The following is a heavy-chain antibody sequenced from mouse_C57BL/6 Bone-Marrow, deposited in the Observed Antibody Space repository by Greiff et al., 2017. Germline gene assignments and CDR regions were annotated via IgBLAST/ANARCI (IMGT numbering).Heavy chain of an antibody. Sequence: DVKLVESGGGLVQPKGSLKLSCAASGFSFNTYAMNWVRQAPGKGLEWVARIRSKSNNYATYYADSVKDRFTISRDDSESMLYLQMNNLKTEDTAMYYCVRKGRYYYGSNWYFDVWGTGTTVTVSS. V-gene: IGHV10-1*01. CDR3: VRKGRYYYGSNWYFDV. D-gene: IGHD1-1*01. J-gene: IGHJ1*03. CDR2: IRSKSNNYAT. CDR1: GFSFNTYA.